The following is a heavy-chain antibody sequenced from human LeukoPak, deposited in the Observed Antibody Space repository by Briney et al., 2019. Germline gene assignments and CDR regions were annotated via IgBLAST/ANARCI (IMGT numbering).Heavy chain of an antibody. CDR3: ARQVWYYDRCAFDI. D-gene: IGHD3-22*01. Sequence: PSETLSLTCTVSGGSISSYDWGWIRQPPGKGLEWVGYIYYGGSTNYNPSLKSRVTISVDTSKNQFSLKLSSVTAADTAVYFCARQVWYYDRCAFDIWGQGTMVTVSS. J-gene: IGHJ3*02. V-gene: IGHV4-59*08. CDR2: IYYGGST. CDR1: GGSISSYD.